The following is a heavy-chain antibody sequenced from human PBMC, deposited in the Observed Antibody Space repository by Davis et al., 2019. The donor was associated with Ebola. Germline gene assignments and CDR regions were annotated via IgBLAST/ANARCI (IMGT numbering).Heavy chain of an antibody. V-gene: IGHV3-64*01. D-gene: IGHD1-26*01. CDR1: GFTFSSYG. CDR2: ISSNGGST. Sequence: GESLKISCAASGFTFSSYGMHWVRQAPGKGLEYVSAISSNGGSTYYANSVKGRFTISRDNSKNTLYLQMGRLRAEDMAVYYCARGLVREWELQWLWFDPWGQGTLVTVSS. J-gene: IGHJ5*02. CDR3: ARGLVREWELQWLWFDP.